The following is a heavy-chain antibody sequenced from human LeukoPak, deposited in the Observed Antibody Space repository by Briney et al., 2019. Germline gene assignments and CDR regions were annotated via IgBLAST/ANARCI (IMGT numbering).Heavy chain of an antibody. CDR1: GFTFSSYA. CDR3: AKSHDMVVIPTTIPGVDY. V-gene: IGHV3-23*01. D-gene: IGHD2-2*02. J-gene: IGHJ4*02. Sequence: GGSLRLSCAASGFTFSSYAMSWVRQAPGKGLEWVSAISGSGGSTYYADSVKGRFTISRDNSKNTLYLQMNSLTAEDTAIYYCAKSHDMVVIPTTIPGVDYWGQGTLVTVSS. CDR2: ISGSGGST.